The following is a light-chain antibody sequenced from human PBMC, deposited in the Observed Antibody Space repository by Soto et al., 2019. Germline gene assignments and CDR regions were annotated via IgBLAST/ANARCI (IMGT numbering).Light chain of an antibody. CDR1: QSLVYSDGNTY. J-gene: IGKJ1*01. Sequence: DVVLTQTPLSSPVTLGQPASISCRSSQSLVYSDGNTYLSWLQQRPGQPPRLLIYQISNRFSGVPDRFSGSGAGTDFTLKISRVEAEDVGVYYCMQFAHFPRTFGHGTKLE. CDR2: QIS. V-gene: IGKV2-24*01. CDR3: MQFAHFPRT.